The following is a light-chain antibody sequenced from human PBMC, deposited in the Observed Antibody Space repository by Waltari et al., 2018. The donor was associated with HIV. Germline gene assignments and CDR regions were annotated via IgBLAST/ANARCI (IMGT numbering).Light chain of an antibody. V-gene: IGKV3-11*01. Sequence: EIVLTQSPVTLSLSPGERATLSCRASQNIGSHLAWYQQKPGLAPRLLIFDASSRATGIPSRFSGGASGTDFTLTISSLEPEDFAVYFCQQRSNWPPSLTFGGGTKVEIK. CDR3: QQRSNWPPSLT. CDR1: QNIGSH. CDR2: DAS. J-gene: IGKJ4*01.